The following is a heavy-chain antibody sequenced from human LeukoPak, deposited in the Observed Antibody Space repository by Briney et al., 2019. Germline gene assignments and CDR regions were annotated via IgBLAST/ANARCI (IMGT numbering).Heavy chain of an antibody. CDR2: ISGSGGST. D-gene: IGHD1-14*01. CDR3: VKDNPLDY. J-gene: IGHJ4*02. Sequence: GGSLRLSCAASGFTFSSYAMSWVRQAPGKGLEWVSAISGSGGSTYYADSVKGRFTISRDNSKNTLYLHINSLRPGDTALYYCVKDNPLDYWGQGTLVIVSS. CDR1: GFTFSSYA. V-gene: IGHV3-23*01.